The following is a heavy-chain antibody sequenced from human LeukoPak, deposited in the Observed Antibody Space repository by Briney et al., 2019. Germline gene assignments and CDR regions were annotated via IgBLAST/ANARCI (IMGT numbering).Heavy chain of an antibody. CDR2: INPNSGGT. CDR3: ARDPSTVPTGTTYYFYYMDL. Sequence: ASVKVSCKASGYTFTSYYMHCVRQAPGQGLEWMGRINPNSGGTNYAQKFQGRVTMTRDTSISTAYMELSRLRSDDTAVYYRARDPSTVPTGTTYYFYYMDLWGKGTAVTVSS. D-gene: IGHD1-7*01. V-gene: IGHV1-2*06. CDR1: GYTFTSYY. J-gene: IGHJ6*03.